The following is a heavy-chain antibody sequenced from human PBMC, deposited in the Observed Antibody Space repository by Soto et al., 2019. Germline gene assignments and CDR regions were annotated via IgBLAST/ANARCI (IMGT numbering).Heavy chain of an antibody. CDR1: GFTFRSYE. J-gene: IGHJ6*02. Sequence: GGSLTPSCEVSGFTFRSYEMYWVRQAPGKGLEWVAYISSSGETVYYAGSVQGRFTISRDNAKNSLYLQMSSLGAEDTAVYYCAREGFYAMDVWGQGTTVTVSS. CDR2: ISSSGETV. CDR3: AREGFYAMDV. D-gene: IGHD2-2*01. V-gene: IGHV3-48*03.